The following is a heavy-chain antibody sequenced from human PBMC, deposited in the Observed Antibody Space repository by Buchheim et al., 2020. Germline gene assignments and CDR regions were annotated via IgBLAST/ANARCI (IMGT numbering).Heavy chain of an antibody. J-gene: IGHJ4*02. V-gene: IGHV2-70*15. Sequence: QVSLRESGPAHVRTTETLTLTCTVSGLSLRNVGVSVSWIRRPPGKPLQWLARIDWDDYKYYNTSLQARLTVPKRPSKKQVVLTLTNVDPADTATYYCARENDYNALDSWGQGTL. CDR1: GLSLRNVGVS. D-gene: IGHD5-24*01. CDR3: ARENDYNALDS. CDR2: IDWDDYK.